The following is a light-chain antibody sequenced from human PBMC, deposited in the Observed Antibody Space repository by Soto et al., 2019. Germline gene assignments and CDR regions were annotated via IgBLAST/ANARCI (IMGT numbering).Light chain of an antibody. CDR2: GAD. V-gene: IGKV3-20*01. Sequence: EIVLTQSPGTLSLSPGERATLSCRASPSVSSSYLAWYQQKPGQAPRPLIYGADSRATGIPDRFSGSGSGTDFTLTISRLEPEDFAVYYCQHYGTSWTLGQGTKVDIK. J-gene: IGKJ1*01. CDR1: PSVSSSY. CDR3: QHYGTSWT.